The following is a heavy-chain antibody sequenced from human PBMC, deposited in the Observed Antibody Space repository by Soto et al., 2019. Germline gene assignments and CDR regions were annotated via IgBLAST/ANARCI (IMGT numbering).Heavy chain of an antibody. Sequence: QVQLVQSGAEVKKPGSSVKVSCKTSGGTFSTYPITWLRQAPGQGLEWVGRIIPILDITDSAQKFQGRVTITAEKSTNTAYMELNSLRSEDTAVYYCTRAAKSVGSESAFDIWGQGTMVTVSS. V-gene: IGHV1-69*02. J-gene: IGHJ3*02. CDR1: GGTFSTYP. D-gene: IGHD3-10*01. CDR2: IIPILDIT. CDR3: TRAAKSVGSESAFDI.